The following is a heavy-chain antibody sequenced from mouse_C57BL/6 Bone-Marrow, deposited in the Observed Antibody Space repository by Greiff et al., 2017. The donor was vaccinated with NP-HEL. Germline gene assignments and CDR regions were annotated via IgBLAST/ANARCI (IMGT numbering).Heavy chain of an antibody. V-gene: IGHV1-66*01. D-gene: IGHD3-1*01. J-gene: IGHJ4*01. CDR3: AKGAGAHYYAMDY. CDR1: GYSFTSYY. Sequence: QVQLKESGPELVKPGASVKISCKASGYSFTSYYIHWVKQRPGKGLEWIGWLYPGSGNTKNNEKFKGKATLTADTSSSTAYMQLSSLTSEDSAVYYCAKGAGAHYYAMDYWGQGTSVTVSS. CDR2: LYPGSGNT.